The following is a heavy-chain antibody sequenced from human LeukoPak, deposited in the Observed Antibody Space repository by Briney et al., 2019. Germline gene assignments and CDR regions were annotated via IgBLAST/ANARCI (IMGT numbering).Heavy chain of an antibody. D-gene: IGHD3-9*01. V-gene: IGHV1-8*03. Sequence: ASVKVSCKASGYTFTGYDINWVRQATGQGLEWMGWMNPNSGNTGYAQKFQGRVTITRNTSISTAYMELSSLRSEDTAVYYCARGLRYFDWLFYYYYMDVWGKGTTVTVSS. CDR3: ARGLRYFDWLFYYYYMDV. CDR1: GYTFTGYD. J-gene: IGHJ6*03. CDR2: MNPNSGNT.